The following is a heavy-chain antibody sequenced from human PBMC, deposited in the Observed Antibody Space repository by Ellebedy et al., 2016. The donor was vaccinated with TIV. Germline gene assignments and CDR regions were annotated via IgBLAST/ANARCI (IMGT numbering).Heavy chain of an antibody. Sequence: GGSLRLXXAASGFTFSSYAMNWVRQAPGKGLEWVSAVNGGGSNTYYADSVKGRFTISRDNSKNTLYLQMNSLETDDTAVYYCTTGSNFGVLTTAEDHWGQGTVVTVSS. D-gene: IGHD3-3*01. V-gene: IGHV3-23*01. CDR3: TTGSNFGVLTTAEDH. J-gene: IGHJ3*01. CDR2: VNGGGSNT. CDR1: GFTFSSYA.